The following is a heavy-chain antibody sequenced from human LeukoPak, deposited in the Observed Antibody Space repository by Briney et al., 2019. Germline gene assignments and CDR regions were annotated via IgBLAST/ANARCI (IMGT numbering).Heavy chain of an antibody. CDR1: GYTFTSYG. CDR3: ARFGDIVVVPAAIPFDY. CDR2: ISAYNGNT. V-gene: IGHV1-18*01. Sequence: ASVKVSCKASGYTFTSYGISWVRQAPGQGLEWMGWISAYNGNTNYAQKLQGRVTMTTDTSTSTAYMELRSLRSDDTAVYYCARFGDIVVVPAAIPFDYWGQGTLVTVSS. J-gene: IGHJ4*02. D-gene: IGHD2-2*02.